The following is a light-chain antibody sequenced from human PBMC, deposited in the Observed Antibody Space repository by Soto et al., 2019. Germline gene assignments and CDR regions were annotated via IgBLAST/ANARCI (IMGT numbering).Light chain of an antibody. CDR2: GAS. J-gene: IGKJ3*01. CDR3: QQYGSSPRT. Sequence: EIVFTQAPGTLSFSPGERATLSCRASQSVSSSYLAWYQQKPGQAPRLLIYGASSRATGIPDRFSGSGSGTDFTLTISRLEPEDFAVYYCQQYGSSPRTLGPGTKVDSK. CDR1: QSVSSSY. V-gene: IGKV3-20*01.